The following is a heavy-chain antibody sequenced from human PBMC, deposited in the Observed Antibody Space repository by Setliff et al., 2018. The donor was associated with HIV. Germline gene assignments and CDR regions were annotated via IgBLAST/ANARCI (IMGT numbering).Heavy chain of an antibody. J-gene: IGHJ6*02. V-gene: IGHV4-39*07. CDR2: TYHTGKT. Sequence: PATLSPTSPVPGGPASTSSYAWGWTRQPPEKGLQWIGTTYHTGKTYYNSSLNSRVTIAVDTPRNEFYLTLTSVTAADTAVYYCAREKRQIWSTDYYYHYGLDVWGQGITVTVS. D-gene: IGHD5-18*01. CDR3: AREKRQIWSTDYYYHYGLDV. CDR1: GGPASTSSYA.